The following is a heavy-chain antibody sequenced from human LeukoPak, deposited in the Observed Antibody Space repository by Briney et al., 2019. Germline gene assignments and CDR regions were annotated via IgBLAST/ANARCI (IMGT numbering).Heavy chain of an antibody. CDR3: AKRGNPAVGHHYLDV. Sequence: GWSLTLSCAASGFTFISYDMSWVRQAPWKGLEWVSSIPLSGANTFYADSVMGRFTISRDNSKNTLYLQMNSLSAEDTAVYYCAKRGNPAVGHHYLDVWGEGTPVSVSS. CDR1: GFTFISYD. V-gene: IGHV3-23*01. CDR2: IPLSGANT. D-gene: IGHD2-2*01. J-gene: IGHJ6*01.